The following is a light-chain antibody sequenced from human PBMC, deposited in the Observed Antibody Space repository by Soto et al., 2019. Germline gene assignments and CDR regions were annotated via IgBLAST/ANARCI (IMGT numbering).Light chain of an antibody. CDR1: QNIGSW. Sequence: DIQMTQSPSTLSASVGDRVTITCRASQNIGSWLAWYQQKPGKAPKLLIYKASILGSGVPSRFGGSGSGTEFTLTISSLQPDDSATYYCQQYDKYSPWAFGQGTKVEI. J-gene: IGKJ1*01. CDR3: QQYDKYSPWA. V-gene: IGKV1-5*03. CDR2: KAS.